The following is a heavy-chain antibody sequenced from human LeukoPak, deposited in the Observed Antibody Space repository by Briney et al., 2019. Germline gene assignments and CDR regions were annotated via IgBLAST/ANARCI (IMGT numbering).Heavy chain of an antibody. J-gene: IGHJ5*02. CDR2: ISSSSSTI. D-gene: IGHD5-18*01. Sequence: PGGSLRLSCAASGFTFSSYSMNWVRQAPRKGLEWVSYISSSSSTIYYAVSVKCRFTISRDDAKTSLYLQMNSQRAEDTAVYYCARDGYGWFDPWGQGTLVTVSS. V-gene: IGHV3-48*01. CDR1: GFTFSSYS. CDR3: ARDGYGWFDP.